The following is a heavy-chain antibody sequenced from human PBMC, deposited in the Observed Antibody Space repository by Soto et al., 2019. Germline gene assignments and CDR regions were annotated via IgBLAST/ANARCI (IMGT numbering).Heavy chain of an antibody. CDR1: GGSIYRSGYY. CDR3: ARLSGSYGLDYYYGMDV. V-gene: IGHV4-39*01. D-gene: IGHD1-26*01. CDR2: IDYNGVT. J-gene: IGHJ6*02. Sequence: PSETLSLTCTVSGGSIYRSGYYWGWIRQPPGRGLEWIGNIDYNGVTYSNPSLKSRVTISRDTSKNQFSLKLTSVTAADTAVYYCARLSGSYGLDYYYGMDVWGQGTTVTVSS.